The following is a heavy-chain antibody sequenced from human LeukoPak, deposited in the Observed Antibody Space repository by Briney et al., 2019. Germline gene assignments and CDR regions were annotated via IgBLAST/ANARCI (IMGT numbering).Heavy chain of an antibody. D-gene: IGHD3-10*01. J-gene: IGHJ4*02. V-gene: IGHV1-24*01. CDR2: FDPEDGET. CDR1: GYTLTELS. Sequence: ASVKVSCKVSGYTLTELSMHWVRQAPGKGLEWMGGFDPEDGETIYAQKFQGRVTMTEDTSTDTACMELSSLRSEDTAVYYCATHVLLWSNYFDYWGQGTLVTVSS. CDR3: ATHVLLWSNYFDY.